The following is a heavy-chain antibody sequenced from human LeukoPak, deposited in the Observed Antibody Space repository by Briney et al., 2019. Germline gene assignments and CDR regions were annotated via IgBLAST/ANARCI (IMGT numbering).Heavy chain of an antibody. J-gene: IGHJ5*02. V-gene: IGHV1-3*01. CDR2: INGGNGDT. CDR3: ARDPSNTSGWKTWFDP. Sequence: ASVKVSCKASGYTFASHAVHWVRQAPGQRLEWMGWINGGNGDTNYAQKFQGRVTLTTDRTTSTAYLELRSLRSDDTAVYYCARDPSNTSGWKTWFDPWGQGTLVTVSS. CDR1: GYTFASHA. D-gene: IGHD6-19*01.